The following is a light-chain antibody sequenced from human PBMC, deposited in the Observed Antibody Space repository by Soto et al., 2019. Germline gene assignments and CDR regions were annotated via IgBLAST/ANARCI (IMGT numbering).Light chain of an antibody. CDR2: AS. V-gene: IGKV3-20*01. Sequence: EIVLTQSPGTLFLSPGERATLSCRASQSVSDSYLAWYQQKPGQAPRLLIYASSMATGIPDRFTGSGSAPDFTLTISRLDPEVLAVYYCQHYGTSALFGPGTKVDIK. J-gene: IGKJ3*01. CDR1: QSVSDSY. CDR3: QHYGTSAL.